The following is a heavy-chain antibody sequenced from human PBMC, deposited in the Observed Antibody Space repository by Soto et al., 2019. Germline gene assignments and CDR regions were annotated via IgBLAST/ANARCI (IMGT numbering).Heavy chain of an antibody. D-gene: IGHD6-6*01. Sequence: RLSCAASGFTFSSYAMHWVRQAPGKGLEWVAVISYDGGNKYYADSVKGRFTISRDNSKNTLYLQMNSLRADDTAVYYCARDRPTSSIRARDYYYAMDVWGQGTTVTVSS. CDR3: ARDRPTSSIRARDYYYAMDV. J-gene: IGHJ6*02. CDR2: ISYDGGNK. V-gene: IGHV3-30-3*01. CDR1: GFTFSSYA.